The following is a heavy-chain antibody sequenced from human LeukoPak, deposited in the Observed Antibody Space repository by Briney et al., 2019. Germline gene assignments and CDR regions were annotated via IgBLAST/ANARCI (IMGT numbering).Heavy chain of an antibody. V-gene: IGHV4-31*03. J-gene: IGHJ4*02. Sequence: SETLSLTCTVSGGSINSGGYYWNWLRQHPGKGLEWIGYIFYNGGTNYNPSLKSRVTISVDTSKNQFSLKLSSVTAADTAVYYCARDADDSSFDYWGQGTLVTVSS. CDR3: ARDADDSSFDY. CDR1: GGSINSGGYY. D-gene: IGHD3-22*01. CDR2: IFYNGGT.